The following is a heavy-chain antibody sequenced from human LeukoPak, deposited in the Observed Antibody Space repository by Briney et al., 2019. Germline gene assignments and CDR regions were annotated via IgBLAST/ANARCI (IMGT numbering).Heavy chain of an antibody. CDR3: ARESRGYDFWSGHPFRDY. Sequence: ASVKVSCKASGYTFTSYGFSWVRQAPGQGLEWMGWISAYNGNTKYAQKLQGRVTMTTDTSTSTAYMELRSLTSDDTAVYYCARESRGYDFWSGHPFRDYWGQGTLVTVSS. CDR1: GYTFTSYG. V-gene: IGHV1-18*01. CDR2: ISAYNGNT. D-gene: IGHD3-3*01. J-gene: IGHJ4*02.